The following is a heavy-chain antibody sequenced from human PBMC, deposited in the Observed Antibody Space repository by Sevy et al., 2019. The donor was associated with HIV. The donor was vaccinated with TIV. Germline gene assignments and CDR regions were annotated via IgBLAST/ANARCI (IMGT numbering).Heavy chain of an antibody. J-gene: IGHJ6*02. CDR3: ARGRVEGYTSSYNYYYAMDV. CDR1: GFNFDDYV. V-gene: IGHV3-20*04. Sequence: GGSLRLSCAGSGFNFDDYVMSWVRQAPGKGLEWVSGINWNGGSTGFADSVKGRFTISRDNAKNSLYLQMNSLRAEDTALDYCARGRVEGYTSSYNYYYAMDVWGQGTTVTVSS. CDR2: INWNGGST. D-gene: IGHD5-18*01.